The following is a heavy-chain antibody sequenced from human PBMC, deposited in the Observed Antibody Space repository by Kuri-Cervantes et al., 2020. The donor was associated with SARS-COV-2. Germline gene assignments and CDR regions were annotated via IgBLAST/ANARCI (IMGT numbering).Heavy chain of an antibody. J-gene: IGHJ3*02. Sequence: LRLSCTVSGGSISSGGYYWSWIRQPPGKGLEWIGYIYHSGSTYYNPSLKSRVTISVDRSKNQFSLKLSSVTAADTAVYYCARDVVTGNRVGPTSDAFDIWGQGTMVTVSS. D-gene: IGHD1-20*01. V-gene: IGHV4-30-2*01. CDR2: IYHSGST. CDR3: ARDVVTGNRVGPTSDAFDI. CDR1: GGSISSGGYY.